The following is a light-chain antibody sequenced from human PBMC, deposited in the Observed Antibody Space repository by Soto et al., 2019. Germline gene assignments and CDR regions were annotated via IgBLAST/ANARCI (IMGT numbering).Light chain of an antibody. CDR3: QVWDSSGDQVV. CDR1: DIGHKS. V-gene: IGLV3-21*02. J-gene: IGLJ2*01. CDR2: EDG. Sequence: SYELTQAPSVLVAPGQTATITCVGNDIGHKSAHWYRQRSGQAPVLVVYEDGDRPSGIPERFSGSNVGNMATLTINKVEAGDEADYYCQVWDSSGDQVVFGGGTKLTVL.